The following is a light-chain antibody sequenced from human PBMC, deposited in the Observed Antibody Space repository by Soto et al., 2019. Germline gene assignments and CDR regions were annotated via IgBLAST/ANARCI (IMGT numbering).Light chain of an antibody. CDR2: EVS. V-gene: IGLV2-8*01. J-gene: IGLJ3*02. Sequence: QSVLTQPPSASGSPGQSVTISCTGTSSDVGGYNYVSWYQQHPGKAPKLMIYEVSKRPAGVPDRFSGSKSGNTASLTVSGLQAEDEDDYYCSSYAGSSLLVFGGGTKVTVL. CDR1: SSDVGGYNY. CDR3: SSYAGSSLLV.